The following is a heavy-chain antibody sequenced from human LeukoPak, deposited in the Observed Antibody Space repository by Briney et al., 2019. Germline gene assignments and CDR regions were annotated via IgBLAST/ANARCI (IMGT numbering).Heavy chain of an antibody. CDR1: GFTFSSYG. D-gene: IGHD6-13*01. J-gene: IGHJ4*02. Sequence: GRSLRLSCAASGFTFSSYGMHWVRQAPGKGLEWVAVISYDGSNKYYADSVKGRFTISRDNSKNTLYLQMNSLRAEDTAVYYCAKDTSLAAADTWGQGTLVTVSS. CDR2: ISYDGSNK. V-gene: IGHV3-30*18. CDR3: AKDTSLAAADT.